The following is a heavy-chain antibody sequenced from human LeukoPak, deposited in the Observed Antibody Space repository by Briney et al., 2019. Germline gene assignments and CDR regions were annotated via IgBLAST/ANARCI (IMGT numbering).Heavy chain of an antibody. Sequence: GRSLRLSCAASGFSFPDSAMHWVRQAPGKGLEWVSVISWNSGTIAYADSVKGRFIISRDNAKNSLYLQMNSLKPEDTALYYCAKKSATSSSLDHWGQGTLVTVSS. D-gene: IGHD6-6*01. J-gene: IGHJ4*02. V-gene: IGHV3-9*01. CDR2: ISWNSGTI. CDR1: GFSFPDSA. CDR3: AKKSATSSSLDH.